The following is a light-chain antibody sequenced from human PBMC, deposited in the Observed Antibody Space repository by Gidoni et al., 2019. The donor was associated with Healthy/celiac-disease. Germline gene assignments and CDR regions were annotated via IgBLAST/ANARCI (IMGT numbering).Light chain of an antibody. CDR1: QSVSSSY. CDR2: GAS. CDR3: QQYGSSLTWT. J-gene: IGKJ1*01. V-gene: IGKV3-20*01. Sequence: EIVLTQSPGTLSLSPGERATLSCRASQSVSSSYLAGYQQKPGQAPRLLIYGASSRATGSPDRFSGSGSGTDFTLTISRLEPEDFAVYYCQQYGSSLTWTFGQGTKVEIK.